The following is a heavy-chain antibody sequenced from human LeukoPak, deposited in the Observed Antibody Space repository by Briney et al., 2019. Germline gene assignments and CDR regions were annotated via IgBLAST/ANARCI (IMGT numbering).Heavy chain of an antibody. CDR3: ARVYDDSSGYFGTFDY. Sequence: ASVTVSCKASGYTFTSYYMHWVRQAPGQGLEWMGIINPSGGSTSYAQKFQGRVTMTRDMSTSTVYMELSSLRSEDTAVYYCARVYDDSSGYFGTFDYWGQGTLVTVSS. D-gene: IGHD3-22*01. CDR1: GYTFTSYY. CDR2: INPSGGST. V-gene: IGHV1-46*01. J-gene: IGHJ4*02.